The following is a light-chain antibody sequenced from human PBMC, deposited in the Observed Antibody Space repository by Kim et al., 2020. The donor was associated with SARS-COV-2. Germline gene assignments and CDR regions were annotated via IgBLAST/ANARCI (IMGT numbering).Light chain of an antibody. J-gene: IGLJ3*02. CDR2: KNN. CDR3: ASWNGNSWV. Sequence: QSALTKPPSVSGTPGQEVTMSCSGGSLNIGSNYVYWYQQFPGTAPKLLIYKNNLRPSGVPDRFSGSKAGTSASLAISGLRSEDEADYYCASWNGNSWVFGGGTQLTVL. CDR1: SLNIGSNY. V-gene: IGLV1-47*01.